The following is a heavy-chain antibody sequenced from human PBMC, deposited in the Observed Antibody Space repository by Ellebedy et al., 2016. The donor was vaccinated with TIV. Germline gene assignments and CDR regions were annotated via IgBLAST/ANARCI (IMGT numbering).Heavy chain of an antibody. D-gene: IGHD6-6*01. CDR1: GFTFSSFG. Sequence: GESLKISCAASGFTFSSFGMHWVRQAPGKGLEWVAVISHEGSNKYYGDSVKGRLPISRDNTKNTVYLQMDTLRAEDTAVYYCAKDQGGIAVRGLATLDYWGQGTLVTVSS. CDR2: ISHEGSNK. J-gene: IGHJ4*02. V-gene: IGHV3-30*18. CDR3: AKDQGGIAVRGLATLDY.